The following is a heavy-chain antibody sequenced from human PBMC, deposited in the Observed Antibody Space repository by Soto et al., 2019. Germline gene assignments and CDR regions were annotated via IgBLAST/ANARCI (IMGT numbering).Heavy chain of an antibody. CDR1: DGSFSSGGYY. J-gene: IGHJ3*01. CDR3: ARVASNGDYLGAFDV. V-gene: IGHV4-31*03. D-gene: IGHD2-21*01. Sequence: QVQLQESGPGLVNPSETLSLTCSVSDGSFSSGGYYWSWIRQHPGKGLEWIGYIYYTGSTYYNPSLESRVSRSVDTAKSQISLKLSSVTPADTAVYYCARVASNGDYLGAFDVWGQGTMVTVSS. CDR2: IYYTGST.